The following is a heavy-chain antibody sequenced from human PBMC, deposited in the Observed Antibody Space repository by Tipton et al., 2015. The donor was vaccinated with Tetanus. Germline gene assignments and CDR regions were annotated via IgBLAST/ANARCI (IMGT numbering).Heavy chain of an antibody. Sequence: QLVQSGPEVKKPGESLKISCKGSGYSFNIYWIAWVRQMPGKGLEWMGIIYPGDSDTRYSPSFQGQVTISADKSTTTAYLRWNSLKASDTAMYYCARRLGPYTGDQIWHFDLWGRGTLVTVSS. V-gene: IGHV5-51*01. CDR2: IYPGDSDT. CDR1: GYSFNIYW. CDR3: ARRLGPYTGDQIWHFDL. D-gene: IGHD7-27*01. J-gene: IGHJ2*01.